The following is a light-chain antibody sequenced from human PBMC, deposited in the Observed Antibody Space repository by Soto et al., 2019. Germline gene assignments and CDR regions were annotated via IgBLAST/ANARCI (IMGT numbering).Light chain of an antibody. CDR2: DAS. J-gene: IGKJ4*01. CDR3: QQFSSYPLT. Sequence: EIEVTQSPGTLSLSPGERATLSCRASQTVRNNYLAWYQQKPGQAPRLLIYDASSRATGIPDRFSGGGSGTDFTLTISRLEPEDFAVYYCQQFSSYPLTFGGGTKVDIK. CDR1: QTVRNNY. V-gene: IGKV3-20*01.